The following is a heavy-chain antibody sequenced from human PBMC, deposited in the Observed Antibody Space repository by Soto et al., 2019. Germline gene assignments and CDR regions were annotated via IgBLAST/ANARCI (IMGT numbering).Heavy chain of an antibody. D-gene: IGHD2-2*01. V-gene: IGHV1-46*01. Sequence: QVQLVQSGAEVKKPGASVKVSCKASGYTLTSYYLHWVRQAPGQGPEWMGIINPSGGITNDAQKFQDRVPMTSDTSTSTVYMELSSLRSEDTAVYYCARGISTTRYYYYYGMDVWGQGTTVTVSS. CDR1: GYTLTSYY. J-gene: IGHJ6*02. CDR3: ARGISTTRYYYYYGMDV. CDR2: INPSGGIT.